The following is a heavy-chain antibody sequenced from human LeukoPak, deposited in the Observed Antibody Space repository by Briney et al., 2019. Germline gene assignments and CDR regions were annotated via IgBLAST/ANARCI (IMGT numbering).Heavy chain of an antibody. CDR1: GGSISSSSYY. D-gene: IGHD1/OR15-1a*01. V-gene: IGHV4-39*07. J-gene: IGHJ2*01. CDR2: IYYSGST. Sequence: SETLSLTCTVSGGSISSSSYYWGWIRQPPGKGLEWIGSIYYSGSTYYNPSLKSRVTISVDTSKDQFSLKLSSVTAADTAVYYCARVYNWNRPYWYFDLWGRGTLVTVSS. CDR3: ARVYNWNRPYWYFDL.